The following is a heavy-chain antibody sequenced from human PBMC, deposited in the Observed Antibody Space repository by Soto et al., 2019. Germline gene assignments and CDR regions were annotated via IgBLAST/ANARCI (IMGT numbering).Heavy chain of an antibody. J-gene: IGHJ5*01. CDR1: GYTFTSLH. CDR3: ATVRGGTTDDAVNWFDS. D-gene: IGHD3-16*01. CDR2: INPNGGST. V-gene: IGHV1-46*01. Sequence: ASVKVSCKASGYTFTSLHMNWVRQAPGQGPEWMGRINPNGGSTSYAQRFQGRLTVTRDTATSTVYMELSSLRSEDTAVYYCATVRGGTTDDAVNWFDSLGQGTLVTVSS.